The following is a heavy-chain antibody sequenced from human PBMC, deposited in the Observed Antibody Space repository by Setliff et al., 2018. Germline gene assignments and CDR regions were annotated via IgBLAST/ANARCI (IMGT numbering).Heavy chain of an antibody. J-gene: IGHJ3*02. D-gene: IGHD6-19*01. CDR2: VSTYNGDT. CDR3: ARRPIALAGYRKGAFDI. Sequence: GASVKVSCKASGYSFTSFSITWVRQAPGQGLEWLGWVSTYNGDTKSAQKFGGRVTMTTDMSTSTVYMELRTLRSDDTAVYYCARRPIALAGYRKGAFDIWGQGTMVTVSS. V-gene: IGHV1-18*01. CDR1: GYSFTSFS.